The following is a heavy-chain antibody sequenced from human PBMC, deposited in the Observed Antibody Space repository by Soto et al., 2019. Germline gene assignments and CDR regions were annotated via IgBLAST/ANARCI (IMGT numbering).Heavy chain of an antibody. Sequence: ASGKVSCKISVYTLSQLSMHWVRQAPGKGLEWMGGFDPEDGETIYAQKFQGRVTMTEDTSTDTAYMDVSSLRAEDTAVYYCATPKNYYVSNSDSAENYFDSWGQGILVTVSS. J-gene: IGHJ4*02. CDR1: VYTLSQLS. D-gene: IGHD3-22*01. CDR3: ATPKNYYVSNSDSAENYFDS. CDR2: FDPEDGET. V-gene: IGHV1-24*01.